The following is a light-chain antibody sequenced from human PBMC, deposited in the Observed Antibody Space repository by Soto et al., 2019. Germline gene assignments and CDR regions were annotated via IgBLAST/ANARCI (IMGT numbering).Light chain of an antibody. CDR2: GAS. V-gene: IGKV3-20*01. J-gene: IGKJ1*01. Sequence: ENVLTQSPGTLSLSPGERATLSCRASQSVRSSYLAWYKQKPGQAPRLIIYGASSRATGIPDRFSGSGSGTDFTLTISRLEPEDFAGYYCQQYGSSPWTFGQGTKVDIK. CDR1: QSVRSSY. CDR3: QQYGSSPWT.